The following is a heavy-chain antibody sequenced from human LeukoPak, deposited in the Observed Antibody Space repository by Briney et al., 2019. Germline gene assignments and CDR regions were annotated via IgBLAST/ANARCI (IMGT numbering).Heavy chain of an antibody. CDR2: IRSKAYGGTT. CDR1: GFTFGDYA. CDR3: TGAPLYADS. D-gene: IGHD2-8*01. J-gene: IGHJ5*01. V-gene: IGHV3-49*04. Sequence: PGGSLRLSCTASGFTFGDYAMSWVRQAPGKGLEWVGFIRSKAYGGTTEYAASVKGRFTISRDDSKSIAYLQMNSLKTEDTAVYYCTGAPLYADSWGQGTLVTVSS.